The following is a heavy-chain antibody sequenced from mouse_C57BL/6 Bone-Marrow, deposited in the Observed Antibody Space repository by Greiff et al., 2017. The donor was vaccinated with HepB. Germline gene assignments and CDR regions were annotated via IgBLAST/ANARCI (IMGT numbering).Heavy chain of an antibody. CDR2: ISSGGSYT. CDR3: ARHGGAMDD. Sequence: EVKVVESGGDLVKPGGSLKLSCAASGFTFSSYGMSWVRQTPDKRLEWVATISSGGSYTYYPDSVKGRFTISRDKAKNTLYLQMSSLKSEDTTMYYCARHGGAMDDWGQGTSVTVSS. V-gene: IGHV5-6*01. CDR1: GFTFSSYG. J-gene: IGHJ4*01.